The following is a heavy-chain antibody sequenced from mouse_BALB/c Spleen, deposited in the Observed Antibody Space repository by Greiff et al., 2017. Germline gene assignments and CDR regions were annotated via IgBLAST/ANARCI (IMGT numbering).Heavy chain of an antibody. V-gene: IGHV2-6-7*01. CDR1: GFSLTGYG. Sequence: VQLVESGPGLVAPSQSLSITCTVSGFSLTGYGVNWVRQPPGKGLEWLGMIWGDGSTDYNSAPKSRLSISKDNSKSQIFLKMNSLQTDDTATYYCARAPLLRYGYFDVWGAGTTVTVSS. CDR2: IWGDGST. CDR3: ARAPLLRYGYFDV. J-gene: IGHJ1*01. D-gene: IGHD1-1*01.